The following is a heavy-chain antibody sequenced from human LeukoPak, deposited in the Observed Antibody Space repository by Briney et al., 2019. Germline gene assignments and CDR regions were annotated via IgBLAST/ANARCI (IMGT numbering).Heavy chain of an antibody. V-gene: IGHV4-34*01. J-gene: IGHJ4*02. CDR2: INRNGNT. Sequence: PSETLSLTCAISDDPFSGYYWGWVRQPPGKGLELIGEINRNGNTDYNPSLKSRVSMSIDTSKNQFSLKLISVTAADTAVYYCARLVPERFFQLNPEGYYDYWGQETLVTVSS. CDR3: ARLVPERFFQLNPEGYYDY. CDR1: DDPFSGYY. D-gene: IGHD3-3*01.